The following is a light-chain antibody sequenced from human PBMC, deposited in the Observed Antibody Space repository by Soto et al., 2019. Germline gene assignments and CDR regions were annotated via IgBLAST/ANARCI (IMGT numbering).Light chain of an antibody. J-gene: IGKJ5*01. CDR2: DAI. CDR3: KQYGSSIT. Sequence: EIVMTQSPATLSVSPWERVTLSCRASQNIHNHMSWFLQKPGQTPRLLIYDAIIRAPDVPARFSGSWSGTEFTLTISRLEPEDFAVYYCKQYGSSITCGQGKRLENK. V-gene: IGKV3-15*01. CDR1: QNIHNH.